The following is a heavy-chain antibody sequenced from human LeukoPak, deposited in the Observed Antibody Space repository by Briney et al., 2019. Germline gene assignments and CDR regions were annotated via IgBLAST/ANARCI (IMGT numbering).Heavy chain of an antibody. J-gene: IGHJ5*02. CDR1: GFTFRDYY. Sequence: GGSLRLSCAASGFTFRDYYMSWIRQAPGKGLEWISYITMSGSVIQYSASVKGRFTTSRDNAKNSVYLQMNSLRDEDTAVYYCARGGWSRGWFDPWGQGTLVTVSS. CDR3: ARGGWSRGWFDP. V-gene: IGHV3-11*01. D-gene: IGHD6-19*01. CDR2: ITMSGSVI.